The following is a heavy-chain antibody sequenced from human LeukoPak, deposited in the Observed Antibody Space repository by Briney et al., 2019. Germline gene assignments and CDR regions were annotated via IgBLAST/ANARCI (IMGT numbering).Heavy chain of an antibody. Sequence: ASVKVSCKASGYTFTSYDINWVRQATGQGLEWMGWMNPNSGNTGYAQKFQGRVTITADKSTSTAYMELSSLRSEDTAVYYCASSPAQLWVNWFDPWGQGTLVTVSS. CDR2: MNPNSGNT. CDR1: GYTFTSYD. J-gene: IGHJ5*02. CDR3: ASSPAQLWVNWFDP. D-gene: IGHD5-18*01. V-gene: IGHV1-8*01.